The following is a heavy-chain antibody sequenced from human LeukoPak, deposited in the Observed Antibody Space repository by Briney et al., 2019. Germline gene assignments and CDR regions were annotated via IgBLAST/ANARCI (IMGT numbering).Heavy chain of an antibody. CDR1: GYTFTDYY. CDR3: ATSRSYLVY. Sequence: ATVKIFRKVSGYTFTDYYMHWVLQAPGKGLEWMGLVDPEDGETIYAEEFQGGVTITADTSTDTAYMELSSLRSEDTAVYYCATSRSYLVYWGQGTLATVSS. CDR2: VDPEDGET. V-gene: IGHV1-69-2*01. J-gene: IGHJ4*02.